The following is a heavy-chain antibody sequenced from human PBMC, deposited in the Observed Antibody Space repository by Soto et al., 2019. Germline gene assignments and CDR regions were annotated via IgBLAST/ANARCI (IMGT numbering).Heavy chain of an antibody. CDR3: ARAERLRFLEWLLFDY. CDR2: ISAYNGNT. CDR1: GYTFTSYG. Sequence: ASVKVSCKASGYTFTSYGISWVRQAPGQGLEWMGWISAYNGNTNYAQKLQGRVTMTTDTSTSTAYMELRSLRSDDTAVYYCARAERLRFLEWLLFDYWGQGTLVTVSS. J-gene: IGHJ4*02. V-gene: IGHV1-18*01. D-gene: IGHD3-3*01.